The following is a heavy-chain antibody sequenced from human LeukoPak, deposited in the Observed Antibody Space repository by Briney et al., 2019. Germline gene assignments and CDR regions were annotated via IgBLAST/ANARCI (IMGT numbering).Heavy chain of an antibody. Sequence: GGSLRLSCAASGFTFSSYAMNWVRQAPGKGLEWVSVISGSGGSTYYADSVKGRFTISRDNSKNTLYLQMSSLRDEDTAVYFCAKDRIAARSNFDYWGQGTLVTVSS. CDR2: ISGSGGST. CDR1: GFTFSSYA. D-gene: IGHD6-6*01. J-gene: IGHJ4*02. CDR3: AKDRIAARSNFDY. V-gene: IGHV3-23*01.